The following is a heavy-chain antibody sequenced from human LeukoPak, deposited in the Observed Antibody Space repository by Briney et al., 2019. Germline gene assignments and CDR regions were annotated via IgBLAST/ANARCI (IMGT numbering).Heavy chain of an antibody. V-gene: IGHV3-30*02. CDR3: AKGADYVWGSYRY. CDR2: IRYDGSNK. Sequence: GGSLRLSCAASGFTFSSYGMHWVRQAPGRGLEWVAFIRYDGSNKYYADSVKGRFTISRDNSKNTLYLQMNSLRAEDTAVYYCAKGADYVWGSYRYWGQGTLVTVSS. J-gene: IGHJ4*02. D-gene: IGHD3-16*02. CDR1: GFTFSSYG.